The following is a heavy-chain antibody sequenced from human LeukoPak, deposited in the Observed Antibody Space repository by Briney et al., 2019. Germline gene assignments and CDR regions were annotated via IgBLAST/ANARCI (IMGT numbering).Heavy chain of an antibody. V-gene: IGHV4-34*01. CDR2: INHSGST. Sequence: SETLSLTCAVYGGSFSGYYWSWIRQPPGKGLEWIGEINHSGSTNYNPSLKSRVTISVDTSENQFSLKLSSVTAADTAVYYCAVRRDGYDYWGQGTLVTVSS. J-gene: IGHJ4*02. CDR3: AVRRDGYDY. CDR1: GGSFSGYY. D-gene: IGHD5-24*01.